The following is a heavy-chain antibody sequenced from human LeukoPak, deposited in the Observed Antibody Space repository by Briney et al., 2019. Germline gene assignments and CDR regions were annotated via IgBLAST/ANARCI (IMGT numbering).Heavy chain of an antibody. Sequence: PGGPLRLSCAASGFTFSSYWMSWFRQIPGKGLEWLGNIKTDGSEKYYLDSVRGRFTISRDNAKKSLYLQMNSLRAEDTGVYYCARDPSRGYTYGYGDYWGQGILVTVSS. CDR2: IKTDGSEK. D-gene: IGHD5-18*01. CDR3: ARDPSRGYTYGYGDY. J-gene: IGHJ4*02. CDR1: GFTFSSYW. V-gene: IGHV3-7*01.